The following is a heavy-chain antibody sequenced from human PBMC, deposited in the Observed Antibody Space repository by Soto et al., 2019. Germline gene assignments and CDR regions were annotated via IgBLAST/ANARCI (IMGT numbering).Heavy chain of an antibody. CDR3: ARLEGLATISYYFDF. D-gene: IGHD3-9*01. CDR1: DDSINSGKYY. J-gene: IGHJ4*02. Sequence: PXXTLSLPCSVSDDSINSGKYYWGLIRQPPGKGLEWIGSIYYRGNAYYNPSLPTRVTISLDKSKSQFSLKLNSVTAADSAVYCCARLEGLATISYYFDFWGPGALVTVSS. CDR2: IYYRGNA. V-gene: IGHV4-39*01.